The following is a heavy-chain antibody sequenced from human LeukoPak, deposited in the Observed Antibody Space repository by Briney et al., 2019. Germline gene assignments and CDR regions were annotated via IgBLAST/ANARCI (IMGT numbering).Heavy chain of an antibody. CDR3: ARGSSGYYYPFDY. J-gene: IGHJ4*02. D-gene: IGHD3-22*01. Sequence: SETLSLTCTVSGGSISGYYWSWIRQPAGKGLEWIGRIYTSGTSNYNPSLKSRVTMSVDTSKNQFSVKLSSVTAADTAVYYCARGSSGYYYPFDYWGQGTLVTVSS. V-gene: IGHV4-4*07. CDR2: IYTSGTS. CDR1: GGSISGYY.